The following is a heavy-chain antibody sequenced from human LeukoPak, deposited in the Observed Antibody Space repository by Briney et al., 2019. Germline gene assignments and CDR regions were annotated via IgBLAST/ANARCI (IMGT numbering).Heavy chain of an antibody. J-gene: IGHJ6*02. D-gene: IGHD3-3*01. CDR1: GYTFTGYY. CDR2: INPNSGNT. CDR3: ARGGITIFGVVIIGYYGMDV. V-gene: IGHV1-8*02. Sequence: ASVKVSCKASGYTFTGYYMHWVRQAPGQGLEWMGWINPNSGNTGYAQKFQGRVTMTRNTSISTAYMELSSLRSEDTAVYYCARGGITIFGVVIIGYYGMDVWGQGTTVTVSS.